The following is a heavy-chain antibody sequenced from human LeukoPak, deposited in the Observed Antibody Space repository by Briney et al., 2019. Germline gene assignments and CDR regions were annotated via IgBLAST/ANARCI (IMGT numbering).Heavy chain of an antibody. CDR1: GFTFSTYA. J-gene: IGHJ2*01. Sequence: PGGSLRLSCEASGFTFSTYATAWVRQAPGRGLEWVSGIGGSASATFYADSVKGRFTISRDNSKNTLYLQMNSLRVDDTAVYYCAKGFPTSGTYYWYFDLWGRGTLVTVSS. CDR2: IGGSASAT. CDR3: AKGFPTSGTYYWYFDL. D-gene: IGHD1-26*01. V-gene: IGHV3-23*01.